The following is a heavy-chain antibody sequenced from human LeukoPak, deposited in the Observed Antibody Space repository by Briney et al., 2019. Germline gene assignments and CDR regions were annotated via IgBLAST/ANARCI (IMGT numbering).Heavy chain of an antibody. J-gene: IGHJ5*02. CDR2: VDPEDGET. Sequence: RASVKVSFKVSGYPFTDYYMHWVQQAPGKGREGMGLVDPEDGETIYAEKFQGRVTITADTSTDTAYMELSSLRSEDTAVYYCVCTIAVAGIYWFDPWGQGTLVTVSS. CDR3: VCTIAVAGIYWFDP. V-gene: IGHV1-69-2*01. D-gene: IGHD6-19*01. CDR1: GYPFTDYY.